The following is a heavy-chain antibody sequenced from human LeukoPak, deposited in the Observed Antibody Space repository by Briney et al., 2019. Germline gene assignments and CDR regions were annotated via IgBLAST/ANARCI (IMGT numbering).Heavy chain of an antibody. CDR2: IYYSGST. Sequence: TSETLSLTCTVSGGSISSSSYYWDWIRQPPGKGLEWIGSIYYSGSTYYNPSLKSRVTISVDTSKNQFSLKLSSVTAADTAVYYCARAPNLYCSGGSCYKRPIYYYYMDVWGKGTTVTVSS. D-gene: IGHD2-15*01. V-gene: IGHV4-39*07. J-gene: IGHJ6*03. CDR1: GGSISSSSYY. CDR3: ARAPNLYCSGGSCYKRPIYYYYMDV.